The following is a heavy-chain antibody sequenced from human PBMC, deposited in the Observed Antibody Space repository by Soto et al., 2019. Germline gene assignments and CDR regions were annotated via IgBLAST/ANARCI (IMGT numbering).Heavy chain of an antibody. Sequence: LSLTCTVSGGSISSYYWSWIRQPPGKGLEWIGYIYYSGSTNYNPSLKSRVTISVDTSKNQFSLKLSSVTAADTAVYYCASLYSNYYYGMDVWGQGTTVTVS. V-gene: IGHV4-59*01. D-gene: IGHD4-4*01. CDR1: GGSISSYY. CDR3: ASLYSNYYYGMDV. J-gene: IGHJ6*02. CDR2: IYYSGST.